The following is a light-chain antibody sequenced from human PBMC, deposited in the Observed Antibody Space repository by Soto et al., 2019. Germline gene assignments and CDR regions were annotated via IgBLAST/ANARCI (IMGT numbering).Light chain of an antibody. CDR1: QSVSSN. CDR2: GAS. J-gene: IGKJ1*01. Sequence: EIVMTQSPATLSVSPGERATLSCRASQSVSSNFAWYQQKPGQAPRLLIYGASTRATGIPARFSGSGSGTEFTLTISSLQSEDCAVYYFQQYNNWPPWTFGQGTKVEIK. CDR3: QQYNNWPPWT. V-gene: IGKV3-15*01.